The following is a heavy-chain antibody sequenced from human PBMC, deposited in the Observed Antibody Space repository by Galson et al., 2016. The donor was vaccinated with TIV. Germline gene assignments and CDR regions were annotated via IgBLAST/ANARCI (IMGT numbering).Heavy chain of an antibody. CDR2: IFFTGST. CDR3: ARWGAYGDYRYGYFDY. V-gene: IGHV4-30-4*08. D-gene: IGHD4-17*01. CDR1: GGSVYSADYY. Sequence: TLSLTCTVSGGSVYSADYYWSWIRQSPGKGLKWIAYIFFTGSTHSNPSFKRRVSMSVDTSKNQLSLKLTAVPAADTAVYYCARWGAYGDYRYGYFDYWGRGALVTVSS. J-gene: IGHJ4*02.